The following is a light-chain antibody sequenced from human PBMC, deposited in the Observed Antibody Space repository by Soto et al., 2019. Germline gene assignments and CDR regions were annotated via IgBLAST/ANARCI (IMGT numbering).Light chain of an antibody. CDR3: QQYGSSPIT. CDR1: QSVGSSY. CDR2: NAS. Sequence: EIVLTQSPDTLSLSPGERATLSCGASQSVGSSYLAWYQQKPGLAPRLLIYNASSRATGIPDRFSGSGSGTAFTLTISRVEPEYFALYYCQQYGSSPITFGPGTKVDIK. J-gene: IGKJ3*01. V-gene: IGKV3D-20*01.